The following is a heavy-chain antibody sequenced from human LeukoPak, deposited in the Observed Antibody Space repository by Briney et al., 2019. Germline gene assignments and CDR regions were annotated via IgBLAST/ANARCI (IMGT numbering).Heavy chain of an antibody. D-gene: IGHD3-3*01. V-gene: IGHV3-74*01. CDR2: INSDGSST. CDR1: GFTFSTYW. Sequence: PGGSLRLSCAASGFTFSTYWMHWVRQAPGKGLVWVSRINSDGSSTTYADSVKGRFTISRDNAKNTLYLQMNSLRAEDTAVYYCARGVGDFWSAHYGLDYWGQGTLVTVSS. J-gene: IGHJ4*02. CDR3: ARGVGDFWSAHYGLDY.